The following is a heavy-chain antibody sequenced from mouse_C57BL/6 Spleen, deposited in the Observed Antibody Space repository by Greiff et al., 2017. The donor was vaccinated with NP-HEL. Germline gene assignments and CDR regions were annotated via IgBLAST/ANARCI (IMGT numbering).Heavy chain of an antibody. CDR1: GFSLTSYG. CDR3: AKNWGYYDYDGAWFAY. J-gene: IGHJ3*01. Sequence: QVQLKESGPGLVQPSQSLSITCTVSGFSLTSYGVHWVRQSPGKGLEWLGVIWRGGSTDYNAACMSRLSITKDNSKSQVFFKMNSLQADDTAIYYCAKNWGYYDYDGAWFAYWGQGTLVTVSA. V-gene: IGHV2-5*01. CDR2: IWRGGST. D-gene: IGHD2-4*01.